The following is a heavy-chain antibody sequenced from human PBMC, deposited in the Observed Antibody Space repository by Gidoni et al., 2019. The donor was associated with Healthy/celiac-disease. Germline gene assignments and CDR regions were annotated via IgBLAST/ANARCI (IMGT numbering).Heavy chain of an antibody. Sequence: EVQLLESGGGLVQPGGSLRLSCAASGFTFSSYAMSWFRQAPGKGLVWVSAISGSGGSTYYADSVKGRFTISRDNSKNTLYLQMNSLRAEDTAVYYCAKMQDESRPYYDILTGYSTPFDYWGQGTLVTVSS. J-gene: IGHJ4*02. CDR2: ISGSGGST. CDR1: GFTFSSYA. V-gene: IGHV3-23*01. D-gene: IGHD3-9*01. CDR3: AKMQDESRPYYDILTGYSTPFDY.